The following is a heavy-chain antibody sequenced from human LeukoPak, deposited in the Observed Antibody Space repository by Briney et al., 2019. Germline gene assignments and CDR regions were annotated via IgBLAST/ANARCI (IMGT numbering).Heavy chain of an antibody. J-gene: IGHJ6*03. Sequence: ASVKVSCKASGYTFTGYYMHWVRQAPGQGLEWMGWISAYNGNTNYAQKLQGRVTMTTDTSTSTAYMELRSLRSDDTAVYYCARARITMVRRVIYPYYYMDVWGKGTTVTISS. CDR1: GYTFTGYY. CDR3: ARARITMVRRVIYPYYYMDV. D-gene: IGHD3-10*01. CDR2: ISAYNGNT. V-gene: IGHV1-18*04.